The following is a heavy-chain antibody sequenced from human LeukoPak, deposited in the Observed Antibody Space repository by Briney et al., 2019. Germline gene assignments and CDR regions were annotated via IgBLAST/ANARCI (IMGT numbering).Heavy chain of an antibody. V-gene: IGHV4-34*01. CDR3: ARVRNGWSIAARPGSYFDY. CDR2: INHSGST. CDR1: GGSFSGYY. Sequence: PSETLSLTCAVYGGSFSGYYWRGIRQPPGRGREGMGEINHSGSTNYNPSLKSRGTISVDTSKNQFSLKLSSVTAADTAVYYCARVRNGWSIAARPGSYFDYWGQGTLVTVSS. D-gene: IGHD6-6*01. J-gene: IGHJ4*02.